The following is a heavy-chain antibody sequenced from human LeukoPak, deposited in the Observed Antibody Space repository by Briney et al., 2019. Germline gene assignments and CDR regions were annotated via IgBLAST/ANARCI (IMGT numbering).Heavy chain of an antibody. Sequence: PGGSLRLSCAASGFTFSDYYMSWLRQAPGKGLEGVSYISSSGSTIYYADSVKGRFTISRDNAKNTLYLQMNSLRAEDTAVYYCASGSYHSSQLDYWGQGTLVTVSS. CDR3: ASGSYHSSQLDY. CDR1: GFTFSDYY. D-gene: IGHD3-10*01. J-gene: IGHJ4*02. CDR2: ISSSGSTI. V-gene: IGHV3-11*01.